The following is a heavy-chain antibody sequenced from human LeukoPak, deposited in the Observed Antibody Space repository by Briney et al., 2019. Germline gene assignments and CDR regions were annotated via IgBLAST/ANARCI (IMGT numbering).Heavy chain of an antibody. Sequence: TGGSLRLSCAASGFTFKNYWMHWVRQAPGKGLVWVSRINSDGRSTTYADSVKGRFTISRDNTKNTLYLQMNSLRAEDTALYYCARNTIAAAGDIDYWGQGTLVTVSS. J-gene: IGHJ4*02. D-gene: IGHD6-13*01. CDR2: INSDGRST. CDR3: ARNTIAAAGDIDY. V-gene: IGHV3-74*01. CDR1: GFTFKNYW.